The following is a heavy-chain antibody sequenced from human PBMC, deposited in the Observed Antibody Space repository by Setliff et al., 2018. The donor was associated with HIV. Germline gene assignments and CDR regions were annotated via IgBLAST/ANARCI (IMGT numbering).Heavy chain of an antibody. V-gene: IGHV4-34*01. Sequence: SETLSLTCAVYGGSFSGYYWSWIRQPPGKGLEWVGEINHSGSTNSNPSLKSRVTISVDTSKNQFSLKLSSVTSADTAVYYCVREGYEDYMDDWGKGTTVTVSS. CDR2: INHSGST. D-gene: IGHD2-15*01. CDR3: VREGYEDYMDD. J-gene: IGHJ6*03. CDR1: GGSFSGYY.